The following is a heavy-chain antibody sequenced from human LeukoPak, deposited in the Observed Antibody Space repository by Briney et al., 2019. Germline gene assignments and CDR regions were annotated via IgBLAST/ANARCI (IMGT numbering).Heavy chain of an antibody. J-gene: IGHJ1*01. CDR2: LSGSIGSA. V-gene: IGHV3-23*01. CDR1: GFTLSSSA. D-gene: IGHD2/OR15-2a*01. Sequence: GGSLRLSCEASGFTLSSSAMSWVRQAPGKGLEWVSSLSGSIGSAYHADSVKGRFTISRDNSKNTLYLQMNNLRAEDTAVYYCAKHDGLSPFLEFFHHWGQGTLVIVSS. CDR3: AKHDGLSPFLEFFHH.